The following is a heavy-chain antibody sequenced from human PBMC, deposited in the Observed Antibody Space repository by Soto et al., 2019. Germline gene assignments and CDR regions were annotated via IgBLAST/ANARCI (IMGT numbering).Heavy chain of an antibody. J-gene: IGHJ5*02. CDR2: ISSSSSYI. V-gene: IGHV3-21*01. CDR1: GFTFSSYS. Sequence: GGSLRLSCAASGFTFSSYSMNWVRQAPGKGLEWVSSISSSSSYIYYADSVKGRFTISRDNAKNSLYLQMNSLRAEDTAVYYCARGDKDGWFDPWGQGTLVTVSS. CDR3: ARGDKDGWFDP.